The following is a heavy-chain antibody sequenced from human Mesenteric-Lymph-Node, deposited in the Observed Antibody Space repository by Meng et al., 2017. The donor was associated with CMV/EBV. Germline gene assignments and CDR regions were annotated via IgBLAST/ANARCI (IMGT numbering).Heavy chain of an antibody. CDR2: ISGSGGST. CDR1: GFTFSSYA. Sequence: GESLKISCAASGFTFSSYAMSWVRQAPGKGLEWVSAISGSGGSTYYADSVKGRFTISRDNSKNTLYLQMNSLRAEDTAVYYCAKDTDSSGSWVAAFDIWGQGTMVTVSS. J-gene: IGHJ3*02. CDR3: AKDTDSSGSWVAAFDI. D-gene: IGHD3-22*01. V-gene: IGHV3-23*01.